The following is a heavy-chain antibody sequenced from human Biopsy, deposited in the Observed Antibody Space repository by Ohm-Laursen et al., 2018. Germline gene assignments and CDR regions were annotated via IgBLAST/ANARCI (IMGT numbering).Heavy chain of an antibody. V-gene: IGHV1-2*02. Sequence: SVKVSCKASGYTFTDSYMHWVRQAPGQGLEWMGWIDPDGGRTSFGQNFQGRVTMTSDTSTGTAYLELTRLRSDDTAVYYCARDPYCSGGNCYSPLDHWGQGTLVTVSA. J-gene: IGHJ4*02. CDR3: ARDPYCSGGNCYSPLDH. CDR1: GYTFTDSY. D-gene: IGHD2-15*01. CDR2: IDPDGGRT.